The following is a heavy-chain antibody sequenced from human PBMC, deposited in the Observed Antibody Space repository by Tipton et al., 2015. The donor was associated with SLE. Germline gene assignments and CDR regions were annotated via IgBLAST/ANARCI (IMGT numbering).Heavy chain of an antibody. Sequence: TLSLTCTVSGDSISSYYWNWIRQPPGKGLEWLGYVYYSGRTYYNPSLKSRVTLSVDTSKNQFSLKLTSVTAADTAVYYCVRLRSKVLIDYWGQGTLVTVSS. CDR3: VRLRSKVLIDY. V-gene: IGHV4-59*08. J-gene: IGHJ4*02. CDR1: GDSISSYY. CDR2: VYYSGRT. D-gene: IGHD2-8*01.